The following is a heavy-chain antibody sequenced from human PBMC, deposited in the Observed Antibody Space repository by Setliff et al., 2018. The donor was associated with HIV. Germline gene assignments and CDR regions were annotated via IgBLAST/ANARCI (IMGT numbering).Heavy chain of an antibody. CDR2: VYYSGTT. J-gene: IGHJ4*02. D-gene: IGHD3-16*02. Sequence: SETLSLTCSVSGASISSHYWSWIRQSPGKGLEWIGHVYYSGTTKYSPSLQSRVTMSVDTSKNQVSLRLRSLSAADTAVYYCASGWVRQSRRFGGVIVLPPFDYWGQGTQVTVPQ. CDR1: GASISSHY. V-gene: IGHV4-59*11. CDR3: ASGWVRQSRRFGGVIVLPPFDY.